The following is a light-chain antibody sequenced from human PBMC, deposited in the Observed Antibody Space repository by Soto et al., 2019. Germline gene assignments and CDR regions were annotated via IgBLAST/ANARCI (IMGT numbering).Light chain of an antibody. CDR2: GAS. V-gene: IGKV3-15*01. CDR1: QSISSN. J-gene: IGKJ4*01. CDR3: QPYNIYPLI. Sequence: IVMTQSPATLSVSPGERATLSCRASQSISSNLAWYQQKPGQAPRLLISGASTRATGIPARFSGSGSGTEFTLTISSLQPDDFATSYCQPYNIYPLIVGGGTQVEIK.